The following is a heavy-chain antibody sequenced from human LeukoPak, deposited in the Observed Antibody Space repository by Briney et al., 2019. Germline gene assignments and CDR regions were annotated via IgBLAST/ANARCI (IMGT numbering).Heavy chain of an antibody. Sequence: GGSLRLSCAASGFTFSSHNMNWVRQAPGKGLEWVSYISSSSTTIYQADSVKGRFTISRDNAKNSLYLQMNSLRAEGSAVYYCARALSYCSSTSCSLYYYYYYMDAWGKGTTVTVSS. D-gene: IGHD2-2*01. CDR2: ISSSSTTI. CDR1: GFTFSSHN. V-gene: IGHV3-48*01. CDR3: ARALSYCSSTSCSLYYYYYYMDA. J-gene: IGHJ6*03.